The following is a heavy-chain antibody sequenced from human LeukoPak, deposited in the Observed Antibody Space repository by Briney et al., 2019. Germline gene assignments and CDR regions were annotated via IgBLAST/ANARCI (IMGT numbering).Heavy chain of an antibody. Sequence: TGGSLRLSCAASGFTFSSYSMNWVRQAPGKGLEWVSSISSSSSYIYYADSVKGRFTISRDNAKNSLYLQMNSLRAEDTAVYYCARDPNYDSSGYLTDWGQGTLVTVSS. V-gene: IGHV3-21*01. CDR3: ARDPNYDSSGYLTD. D-gene: IGHD3-22*01. J-gene: IGHJ4*02. CDR1: GFTFSSYS. CDR2: ISSSSSYI.